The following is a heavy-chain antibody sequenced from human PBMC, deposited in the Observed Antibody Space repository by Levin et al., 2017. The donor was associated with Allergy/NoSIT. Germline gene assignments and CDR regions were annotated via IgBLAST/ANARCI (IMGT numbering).Heavy chain of an antibody. Sequence: GESLKISCAASGFTFSSHAMSWVRQVPGKGLEWVSSIGVSGGNIYYADSVKGRFTISRDNSKNTLDLQMSSLRAEDTALYYCAKGESSGWSLLEYWGQGTLVTVSS. CDR2: IGVSGGNI. V-gene: IGHV3-23*01. D-gene: IGHD6-19*01. CDR1: GFTFSSHA. CDR3: AKGESSGWSLLEY. J-gene: IGHJ4*02.